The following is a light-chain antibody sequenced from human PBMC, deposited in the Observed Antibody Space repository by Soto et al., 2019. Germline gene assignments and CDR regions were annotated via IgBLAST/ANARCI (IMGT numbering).Light chain of an antibody. V-gene: IGLV2-14*03. CDR3: NSYTSTSTSYV. J-gene: IGLJ1*01. CDR1: SSDVGGYNY. CDR2: DVS. Sequence: QSVLTQPASVSGSPGQSITISCTGTSSDVGGYNYVSWYQHHPGKAPKLMIYDVSNRPSGVSNRFSASKSGNTASLTISGLQAEDEADYYCNSYTSTSTSYVFGTGTKLTVL.